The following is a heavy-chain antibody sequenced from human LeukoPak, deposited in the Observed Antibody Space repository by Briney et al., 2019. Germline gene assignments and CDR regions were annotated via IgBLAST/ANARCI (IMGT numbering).Heavy chain of an antibody. CDR3: ARDRTGNYDAFDV. D-gene: IGHD1-7*01. Sequence: GGSLRLSCSASGFTFSSYAMHWVRQAPGKGLEWVAGLSYDGSRIYYVDSVKGRFTISRDNSKNTLYLQMNSLGAEDTALYYCARDRTGNYDAFDVWGQGTTVTVSS. J-gene: IGHJ3*01. CDR1: GFTFSSYA. V-gene: IGHV3-30*04. CDR2: LSYDGSRI.